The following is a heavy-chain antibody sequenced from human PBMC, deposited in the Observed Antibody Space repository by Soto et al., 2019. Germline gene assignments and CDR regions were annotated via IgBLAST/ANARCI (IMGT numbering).Heavy chain of an antibody. CDR1: GVTFGGHV. CDR2: IGDSGKNT. Sequence: WGSLRLPCAASGVTFGGHVMRWIRQAPGKGLEWVSLIGDSGKNTTYAASVKGRFTISRDNAKNTLYLQMNSLRAEDTAVYYCVRGDTGGFDLWGQGTTVTGSS. J-gene: IGHJ3*01. D-gene: IGHD2-21*02. V-gene: IGHV3-23*01. CDR3: VRGDTGGFDL.